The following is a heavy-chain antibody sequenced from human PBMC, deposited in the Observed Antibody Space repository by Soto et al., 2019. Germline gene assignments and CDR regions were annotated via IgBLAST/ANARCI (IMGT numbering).Heavy chain of an antibody. CDR3: ARGVATELGAFDI. J-gene: IGHJ3*02. CDR2: IIPIFGTA. D-gene: IGHD5-12*01. CDR1: GGTFSSYA. Sequence: VASVKVSCKASGGTFSSYAISWVRQAPGQGLEWMGGIIPIFGTANYAQKFQGRVTITADKSTSTAYMELSSLRSEDTAVYYCARGVATELGAFDIWGQGTMVTVSS. V-gene: IGHV1-69*06.